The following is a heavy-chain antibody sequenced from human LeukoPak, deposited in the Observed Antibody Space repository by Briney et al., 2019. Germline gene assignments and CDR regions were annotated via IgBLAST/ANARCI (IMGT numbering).Heavy chain of an antibody. CDR3: ARVGANLWFGELLYRDYYGMDV. V-gene: IGHV1-18*01. D-gene: IGHD3-10*01. CDR1: GYTFTSYG. CDR2: ISAYNGNT. Sequence: ASVKVSCKASGYTFTSYGISWVRHAPGQGLEWMGWISAYNGNTNYAQKLQGRVTMTTDTSTSTAYMELRSLRSDDTAVYYCARVGANLWFGELLYRDYYGMDVWGQGTMVTVSS. J-gene: IGHJ6*02.